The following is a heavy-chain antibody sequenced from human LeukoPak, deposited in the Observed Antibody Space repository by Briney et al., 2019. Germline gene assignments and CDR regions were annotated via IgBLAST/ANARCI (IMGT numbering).Heavy chain of an antibody. CDR1: GYTFTGYY. J-gene: IGHJ4*02. D-gene: IGHD2-2*01. V-gene: IGHV1-2*02. Sequence: GASVKVSCKASGYTFTGYYMHWVRQAPGQGLEWMGWINPNSGGTNYAQKFQGRVTMTRDTSISTAYMELSRLRSDDTAVYYCARFGFRYCSSTSCYAFGYWGQGTLVTVSS. CDR3: ARFGFRYCSSTSCYAFGY. CDR2: INPNSGGT.